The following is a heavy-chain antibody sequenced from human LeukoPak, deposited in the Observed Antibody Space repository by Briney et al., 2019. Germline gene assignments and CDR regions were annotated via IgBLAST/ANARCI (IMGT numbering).Heavy chain of an antibody. Sequence: GGSLRLSCAASGFAFSNYAMTWVRQAPGKGLEWGSAINTSGGTTYYADSVKGRFTISRDNSKNTLYLQMNSLRAEDTAVYYCAKDRGYWGQGTLVTVSS. CDR3: AKDRGY. V-gene: IGHV3-23*01. CDR1: GFAFSNYA. CDR2: INTSGGTT. J-gene: IGHJ4*02.